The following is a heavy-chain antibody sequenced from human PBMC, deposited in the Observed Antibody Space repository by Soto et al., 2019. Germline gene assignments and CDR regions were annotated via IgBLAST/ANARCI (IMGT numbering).Heavy chain of an antibody. D-gene: IGHD3-22*01. CDR2: ISVDGGST. CDR1: GFTFSTYV. CDR3: AREDESSGHAGTFHH. Sequence: QVQLVESGGGVVQPGRSLRLSCIASGFTFSTYVMHWVRQAPGEGLEWVAGISVDGGSTHYTASVKGRFTISRDNAKNTVYLQMDSLTPEETTVYYCAREDESSGHAGTFHHWGLGTLVTVSS. V-gene: IGHV3-30*14. J-gene: IGHJ1*01.